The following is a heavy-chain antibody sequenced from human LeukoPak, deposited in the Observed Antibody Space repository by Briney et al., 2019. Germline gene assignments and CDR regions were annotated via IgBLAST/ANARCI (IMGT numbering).Heavy chain of an antibody. V-gene: IGHV3-23*01. Sequence: GGSLRLSCAASGLTFSSCAMSWVRQAPGKGPEWVSVISASGASTYYADSVRGRFTISKDNSKNTLYLQMSSLRAEDTAVYYCAKRASDWYYFNYWGQGNLVTVSS. CDR1: GLTFSSCA. CDR3: AKRASDWYYFNY. J-gene: IGHJ4*02. D-gene: IGHD3-9*01. CDR2: ISASGAST.